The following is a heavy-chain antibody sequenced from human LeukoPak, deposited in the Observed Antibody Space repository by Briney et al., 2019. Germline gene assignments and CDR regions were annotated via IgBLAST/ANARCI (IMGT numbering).Heavy chain of an antibody. CDR1: GFTFSSYA. D-gene: IGHD3-10*01. CDR3: ARDLNKDTMVRGGAFDI. V-gene: IGHV3-64*01. CDR2: ISSNGGST. Sequence: GGSLRLSCAASGFTFSSYAMHWVRQAPGKGLEYVSAISSNGGSTYYANSVKGRFIISRDNSTNTLYIQMGRLRAEEMAVYYCARDLNKDTMVRGGAFDIWGQGTMVTVSS. J-gene: IGHJ3*02.